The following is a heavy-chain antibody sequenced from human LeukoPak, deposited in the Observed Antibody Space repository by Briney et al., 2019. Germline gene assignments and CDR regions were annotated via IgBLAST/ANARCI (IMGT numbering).Heavy chain of an antibody. V-gene: IGHV3-7*01. CDR3: ARDHDYSNYVWFDP. CDR2: IKQDGSEK. D-gene: IGHD4-11*01. CDR1: GFTFSSYW. J-gene: IGHJ5*02. Sequence: GGSLRLSCAASGFTFSSYWMSWVRQAPGKGLEWVANIKQDGSEKYYVDSVKGRFTISRDNAKNSVYLQMNSLRAEDTAVYYCARDHDYSNYVWFDPWGQGTLVTVSS.